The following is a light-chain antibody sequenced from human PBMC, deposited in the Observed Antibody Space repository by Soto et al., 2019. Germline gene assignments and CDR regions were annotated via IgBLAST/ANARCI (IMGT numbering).Light chain of an antibody. Sequence: IQMTQSPSSLSASVGDRVSITCRASQSISTHLSWYQQKPGKAPKLLIYAASSLQSWVPSRFTGSGSGTEFTLTISSLQPDDFATYYCQHYNSYSEAFGQGTKVDIK. CDR3: QHYNSYSEA. CDR2: AAS. CDR1: QSISTH. V-gene: IGKV1-17*01. J-gene: IGKJ1*01.